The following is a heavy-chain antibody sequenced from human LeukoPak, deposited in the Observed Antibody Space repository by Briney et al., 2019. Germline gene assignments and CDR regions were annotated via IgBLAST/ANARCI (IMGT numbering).Heavy chain of an antibody. V-gene: IGHV3-30*02. Sequence: GGSLRLSCAASGFTFSSYGMHWVRQAPGKGLEWVAFIRYDGSNKYYADSVKGRFTISRDNSKNTLYLQMNSLIAEDTAVYYCAGEDTYDFWSGYWPPFHYWGQGTLVTVSS. D-gene: IGHD3-3*01. CDR1: GFTFSSYG. CDR2: IRYDGSNK. CDR3: AGEDTYDFWSGYWPPFHY. J-gene: IGHJ4*02.